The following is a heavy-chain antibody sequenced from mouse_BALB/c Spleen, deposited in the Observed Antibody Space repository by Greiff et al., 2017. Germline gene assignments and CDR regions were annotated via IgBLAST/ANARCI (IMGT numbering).Heavy chain of an antibody. V-gene: IGHV1S81*02. CDR1: GYTFTSYY. D-gene: IGHD2-2*01. J-gene: IGHJ3*01. Sequence: QVQLQQSGAELVKPGASVKLSCKASGYTFTSYYMYWVKQRPGQGLEWIGEINPSNGGTNFNEKFKSKATLTVDKSSSTAYMQLSSLTSEDSAVYYCTRIYYGYDDGAWFAYWGQGTRVTVSA. CDR3: TRIYYGYDDGAWFAY. CDR2: INPSNGGT.